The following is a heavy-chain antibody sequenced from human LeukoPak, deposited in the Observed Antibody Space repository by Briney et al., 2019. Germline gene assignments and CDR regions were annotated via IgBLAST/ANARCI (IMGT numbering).Heavy chain of an antibody. CDR2: IYYSGST. J-gene: IGHJ4*02. D-gene: IGHD3-22*01. V-gene: IGHV4-39*01. CDR1: GGSISSSNYY. CDR3: ARQRWDYYDSSGYYPLDY. Sequence: SETLSLTCTVSGGSISSSNYYWGWIRQPPGKGLEWIGSIYYSGSTYYNPSLKSRVTISVDTSKNQFSLKLSSVPAADTAVYYCARQRWDYYDSSGYYPLDYWGQGTLVTVSS.